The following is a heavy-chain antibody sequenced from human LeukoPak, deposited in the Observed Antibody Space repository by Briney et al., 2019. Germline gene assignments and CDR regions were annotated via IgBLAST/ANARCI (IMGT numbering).Heavy chain of an antibody. J-gene: IGHJ6*02. CDR3: ARVSYYYGMDV. V-gene: IGHV3-23*01. CDR2: IGGSGATI. Sequence: PGGSLRLSCAASGFSFGAHGMNWVRQAPGKGLEWVSAIGGSGATIYYADSVRGRFTISRDNFKNTMYLQMDSLRAEDTAVYYCARVSYYYGMDVWGQGTTVTVSS. CDR1: GFSFGAHG.